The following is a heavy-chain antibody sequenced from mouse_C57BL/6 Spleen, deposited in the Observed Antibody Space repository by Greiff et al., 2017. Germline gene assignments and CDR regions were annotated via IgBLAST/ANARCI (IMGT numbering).Heavy chain of an antibody. CDR3: ARRRSTDFDY. CDR1: GYTFTSYW. Sequence: QVHVKQPGAELVKPGASVKLSCKASGYTFTSYWMHWVKQRPGQGLEWIGMIHPNSGSTNYNEKFKSKATLTVDKSSSTAYMQLSSLTSEDSAVYYCARRRSTDFDYWGQGTTLTDSS. CDR2: IHPNSGST. V-gene: IGHV1-64*01. J-gene: IGHJ2*01.